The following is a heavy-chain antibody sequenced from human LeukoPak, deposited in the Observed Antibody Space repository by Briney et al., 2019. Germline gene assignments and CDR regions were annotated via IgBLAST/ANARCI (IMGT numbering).Heavy chain of an antibody. D-gene: IGHD6-19*01. J-gene: IGHJ4*02. CDR1: GFTVSTNY. V-gene: IGHV3-53*01. Sequence: GGSLRLSYSASGFTVSTNYMSWVRQAPGKGLEWVSVIYSGGSTYYADSVKGRFTISRDNSKNTLYLQMNSLRAEDTAVYYCTRGGSSGWYALGYWGQGTLVTVSS. CDR2: IYSGGST. CDR3: TRGGSSGWYALGY.